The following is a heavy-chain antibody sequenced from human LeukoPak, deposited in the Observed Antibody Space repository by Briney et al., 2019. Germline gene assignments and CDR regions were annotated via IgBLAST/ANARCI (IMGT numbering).Heavy chain of an antibody. CDR1: GFTVSSNY. Sequence: PGGSLRLSCAASGFTVSSNYMSWVRQAPGKGLEWVSVIYSGGSTYYADSVKGRFTISRDNSKNTLYLQMNSLRAEDTAVYYCARAPPNIVATMGYFDYWGQGTLVTVSS. CDR3: ARAPPNIVATMGYFDY. V-gene: IGHV3-53*01. D-gene: IGHD5-12*01. J-gene: IGHJ4*02. CDR2: IYSGGST.